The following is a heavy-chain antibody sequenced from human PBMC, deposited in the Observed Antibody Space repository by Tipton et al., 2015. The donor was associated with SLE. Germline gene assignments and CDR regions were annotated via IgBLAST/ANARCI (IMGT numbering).Heavy chain of an antibody. CDR2: IYYSGST. V-gene: IGHV4-61*01. CDR1: GGSVSSGSYS. Sequence: TLSLTCTVSGGSVSSGSYSWSWIRQPPGKGLEWIGYIYYSGSTNYNPSLKSRVTISIDTSKNQFSLKLSSVTAADTAVYYCARVIVGATGWFDPWGQGTLVTVSS. D-gene: IGHD1-26*01. CDR3: ARVIVGATGWFDP. J-gene: IGHJ5*02.